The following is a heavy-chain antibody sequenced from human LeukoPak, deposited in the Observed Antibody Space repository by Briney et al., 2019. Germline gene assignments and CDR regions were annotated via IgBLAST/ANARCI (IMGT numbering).Heavy chain of an antibody. J-gene: IGHJ5*02. D-gene: IGHD2-2*03. CDR3: ARAGYCTSTTCLNWFDP. CDR1: GGTFSFYG. CDR2: SIPIFDSP. V-gene: IGHV1-69*13. Sequence: SVNVSRKASGGTFSFYGICWVRQPPPHGLEWMGRSIPIFDSPNYAQKFQGRVTITADESTSTAYMELTSLRSEDTAVYFCARAGYCTSTTCLNWFDPWGQGTLVTVSS.